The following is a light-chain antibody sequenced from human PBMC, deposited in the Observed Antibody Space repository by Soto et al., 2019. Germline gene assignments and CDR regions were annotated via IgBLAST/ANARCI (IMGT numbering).Light chain of an antibody. Sequence: DIQMTQSPSSLYASVGDRVTITCRASQSISSYLNWYQQKPGKAPKLLIYAASSLQSGVPSSFSGSGSETDFTLTISSRKPEDFASFDGQQSYSTSITFGQGTRLDNK. CDR3: QQSYSTSIT. J-gene: IGKJ5*01. CDR1: QSISSY. V-gene: IGKV1-39*01. CDR2: AAS.